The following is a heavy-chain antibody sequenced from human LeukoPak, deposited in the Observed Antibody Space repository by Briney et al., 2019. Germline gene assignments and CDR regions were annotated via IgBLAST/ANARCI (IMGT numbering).Heavy chain of an antibody. D-gene: IGHD3-10*01. Sequence: GASVKVSCKASGYTFTSYDINWVRQAPGQGLEWMGWISAYNGNTNYAQKLQGRVTMTTDTSTSTAYMELRSLRSDDTAVYYCARARGVINGNYYYYYMDVWGKGTTVTISS. J-gene: IGHJ6*03. V-gene: IGHV1-18*01. CDR1: GYTFTSYD. CDR2: ISAYNGNT. CDR3: ARARGVINGNYYYYYMDV.